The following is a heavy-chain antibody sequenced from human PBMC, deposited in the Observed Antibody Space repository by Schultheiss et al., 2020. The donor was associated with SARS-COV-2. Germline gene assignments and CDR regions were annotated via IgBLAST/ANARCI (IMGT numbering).Heavy chain of an antibody. D-gene: IGHD4-11*01. CDR3: ARGKTVTTHLYHYMDV. J-gene: IGHJ6*03. CDR1: GFTFNYYV. V-gene: IGHV3-23*01. Sequence: GGSLRLSCAASGFTFNYYVINWVRQAPGKGLEWVSGISGTGESSYYADSVKGRFTISRDNLENMVYLQMDDLRPEDTAVYYCARGKTVTTHLYHYMDVWGKGTTVTVSS. CDR2: ISGTGESS.